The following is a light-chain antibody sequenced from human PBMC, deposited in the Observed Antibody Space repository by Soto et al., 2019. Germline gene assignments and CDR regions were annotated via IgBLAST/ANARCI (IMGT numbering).Light chain of an antibody. CDR3: SSHAGSDPPFV. V-gene: IGLV2-8*01. CDR2: DVN. Sequence: QSALTQPPSASGSPGQSVTISCTGTSSDVGGYNFVSWYQHHPGKAPKVLIFDVNKRPSGVPDRFSGSKSGNTASLTVSGLQPEDEADYYSSSHAGSDPPFVFGAGTPLTAL. J-gene: IGLJ7*02. CDR1: SSDVGGYNF.